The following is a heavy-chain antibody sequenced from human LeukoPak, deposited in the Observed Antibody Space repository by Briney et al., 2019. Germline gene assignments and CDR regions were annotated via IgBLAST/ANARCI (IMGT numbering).Heavy chain of an antibody. Sequence: PGGSLRLSCAASGFTVSSNYMSWVRQAPGKGLEWVSVIYSGGSTYYADSVKGRFTISRDNSKNTLYLQMNSLRAEDTAVYYCARDMPVHSSGYYSDAFDIWGQGTMVTVSS. CDR2: IYSGGST. CDR3: ARDMPVHSSGYYSDAFDI. D-gene: IGHD3-22*01. CDR1: GFTVSSNY. V-gene: IGHV3-66*01. J-gene: IGHJ3*02.